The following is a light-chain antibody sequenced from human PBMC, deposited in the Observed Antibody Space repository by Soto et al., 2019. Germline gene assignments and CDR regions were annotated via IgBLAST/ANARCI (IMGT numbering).Light chain of an antibody. CDR2: AAS. J-gene: IGKJ5*01. CDR1: QSITNH. CDR3: QQSFSTSS. Sequence: DIQLTQSPSSLSASIGDTVTMTFRASQSITNHLHWYQQRPGRAPRLLIFAASKLLSGVPLRFSGRGSGTHFTLTVSGLQPEDFATYYCQQSFSTSSFGQGTRLEIK. V-gene: IGKV1-39*01.